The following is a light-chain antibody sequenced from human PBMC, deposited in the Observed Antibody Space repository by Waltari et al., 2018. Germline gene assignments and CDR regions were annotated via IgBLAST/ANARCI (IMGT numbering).Light chain of an antibody. Sequence: QSALTQPASVSGSPGQSLTIYCTGTSSDVGKYNLVSWYQQHPGKVPKVMIYEVTKRPSGVSNRFSGSKSGNTASLTISGLQAEDEADYYCCSYAGSGIVIFGGGTKLTVL. V-gene: IGLV2-23*02. CDR2: EVT. J-gene: IGLJ2*01. CDR1: SSDVGKYNL. CDR3: CSYAGSGIVI.